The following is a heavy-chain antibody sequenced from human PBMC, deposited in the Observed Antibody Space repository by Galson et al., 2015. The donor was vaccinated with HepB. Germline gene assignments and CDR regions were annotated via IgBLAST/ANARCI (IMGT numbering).Heavy chain of an antibody. D-gene: IGHD3-10*01. CDR2: INPSGGST. J-gene: IGHJ6*02. CDR1: GYTFTSYY. CDR3: ARAGYYGSGSYRPDYGMDV. Sequence: SVKVSCKASGYTFTSYYMHWVRQAPGQGLEWMGIINPSGGSTSYAQKFQGRVTMTRDTSTSTVYMELSSLRSEDTAVYYCARAGYYGSGSYRPDYGMDVWGQGTTVTVSS. V-gene: IGHV1-46*03.